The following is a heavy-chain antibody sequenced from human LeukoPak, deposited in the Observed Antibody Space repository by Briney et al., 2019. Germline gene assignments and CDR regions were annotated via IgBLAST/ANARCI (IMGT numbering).Heavy chain of an antibody. Sequence: SETLSLTCTVSGGSISSYYWSWIRQPPGKGLEWIGYIYYSGSTNYNPSLKSRVTISVDTSKNQFSLKLSSVTAADMAVYYCARLSRRYFDWLFYPDYFDYWGQGTLVTVSS. CDR2: IYYSGST. J-gene: IGHJ4*02. CDR1: GGSISSYY. V-gene: IGHV4-59*08. D-gene: IGHD3-9*01. CDR3: ARLSRRYFDWLFYPDYFDY.